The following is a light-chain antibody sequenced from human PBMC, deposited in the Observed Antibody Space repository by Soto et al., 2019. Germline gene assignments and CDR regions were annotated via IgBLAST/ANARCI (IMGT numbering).Light chain of an antibody. V-gene: IGLV2-23*02. CDR1: SSDVGSYNL. CDR3: CSYAGSTTYLV. CDR2: EVT. J-gene: IGLJ2*01. Sequence: QSALTQPASVSGSPGQSITISCTGTSSDVGSYNLVSWYQQHPGKSPKVTIYEVTKPPSGVSYRFSGSKSGNTAPLTISGLQAEDEADYYSCSYAGSTTYLVLGGGTKLTVL.